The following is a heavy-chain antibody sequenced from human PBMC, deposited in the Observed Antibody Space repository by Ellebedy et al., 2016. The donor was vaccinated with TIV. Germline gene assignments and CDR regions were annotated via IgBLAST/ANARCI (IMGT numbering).Heavy chain of an antibody. CDR3: ARTLAGYSGLYGMDV. J-gene: IGHJ6*02. CDR2: ISAGSSTI. Sequence: GESLKISCAASGFTFSSYDIHWVRQAPGKGLEWVSYISAGSSTIYYGTSVKGRFTISRDNAKNSVYLQMNSLRDEDTALYYCARTLAGYSGLYGMDVWGQGTTVTVSS. V-gene: IGHV3-48*02. CDR1: GFTFSSYD. D-gene: IGHD5-12*01.